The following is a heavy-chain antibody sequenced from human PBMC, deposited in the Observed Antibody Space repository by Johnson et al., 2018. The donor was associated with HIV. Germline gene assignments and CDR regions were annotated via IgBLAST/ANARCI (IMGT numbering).Heavy chain of an antibody. D-gene: IGHD3-9*01. Sequence: VQLVESGGGVVQPGRTLRLSCAASEFTVSSNYMSWVRQAPGKGLAWVSVIYSGGSTYYADSVKGRFTISRDNSKNTLYLQMNSLRAEDTAVYYCARAEKDIWYYDILTGYPNAFDIWGQGTMVTVSS. CDR1: EFTVSSNY. J-gene: IGHJ3*02. V-gene: IGHV3-66*01. CDR3: ARAEKDIWYYDILTGYPNAFDI. CDR2: IYSGGST.